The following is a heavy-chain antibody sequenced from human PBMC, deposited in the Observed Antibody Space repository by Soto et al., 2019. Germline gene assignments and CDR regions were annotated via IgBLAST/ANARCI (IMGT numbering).Heavy chain of an antibody. CDR1: GFIFSSYE. Sequence: PGGSLRLSCAASGFIFSSYEINCVRQAPGKGLEWVSHIGSSGISKYYADSVKGRFTISRDTSTITAYLELRSLRSDDTAVYYCARAITMMFLAPAYWGQGTLVTVSS. J-gene: IGHJ4*02. CDR3: ARAITMMFLAPAY. V-gene: IGHV3-48*03. D-gene: IGHD3-22*01. CDR2: IGSSGISK.